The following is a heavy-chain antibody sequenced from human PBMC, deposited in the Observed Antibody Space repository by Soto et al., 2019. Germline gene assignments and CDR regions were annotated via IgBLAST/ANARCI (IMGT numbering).Heavy chain of an antibody. V-gene: IGHV3-11*01. J-gene: IGHJ4*02. CDR1: GFTFSDYY. Sequence: GGSLRLSCAASGFTFSDYYMSWIRQAPGKGLEWVSYISSSGSTIYYADSVKGRFTISRDNAKNSLYLQMNSLRAEDTAVYYCARDPDPRFESVVVAAAPPGYWGQGTLVTVSS. CDR3: ARDPDPRFESVVVAAAPPGY. CDR2: ISSSGSTI. D-gene: IGHD2-15*01.